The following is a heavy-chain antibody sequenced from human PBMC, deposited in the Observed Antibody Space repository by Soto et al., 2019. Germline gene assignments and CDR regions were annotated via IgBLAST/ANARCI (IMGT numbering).Heavy chain of an antibody. CDR1: GFTFSSYA. V-gene: IGHV3-23*01. J-gene: IGHJ6*02. D-gene: IGHD1-7*01. CDR2: ISGSGGST. CDR3: AKTDVTGTFFYYYGMDV. Sequence: TGWSLRLSCAASGFTFSSYAMSWVRQAPGKGLEWVSAISGSGGSTYYADSVKGRFTISRDNSKNTLYLQMNSLRAEDTAVYYCAKTDVTGTFFYYYGMDVWGQGTTVTVSS.